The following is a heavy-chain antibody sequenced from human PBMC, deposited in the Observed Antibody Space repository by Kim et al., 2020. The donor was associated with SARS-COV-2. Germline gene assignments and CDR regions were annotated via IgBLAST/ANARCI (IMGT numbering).Heavy chain of an antibody. D-gene: IGHD5-18*01. CDR1: GFTFSNHW. CDR2: IRSDEITT. CDR3: ARKRGNTVHTD. Sequence: GGSLRLSCTASGFTFSNHWMTWVRQAPGKGLEWVANIRSDEITTYYVDSVRGRFTISRDNAKNSMYLQMNSLRAEDTGVYYCARKRGNTVHTDWGQGTLVTVSS. J-gene: IGHJ4*02. V-gene: IGHV3-7*01.